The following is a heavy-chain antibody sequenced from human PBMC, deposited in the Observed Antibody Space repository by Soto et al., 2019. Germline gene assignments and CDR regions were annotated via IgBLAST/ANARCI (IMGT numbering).Heavy chain of an antibody. Sequence: QVQLVQSGTEVKKPGASVKVSCKTSGYTFAIYYIHWVRQAPGQGLEWMGIINPSGGGTNYAQKFQGRVTMTRDTSTSTLYMELSRLRSEDTAVYYCARDVVSTTGWAFDIWGQGTVVTVSS. CDR2: INPSGGGT. D-gene: IGHD2-15*01. CDR3: ARDVVSTTGWAFDI. V-gene: IGHV1-46*03. CDR1: GYTFAIYY. J-gene: IGHJ3*02.